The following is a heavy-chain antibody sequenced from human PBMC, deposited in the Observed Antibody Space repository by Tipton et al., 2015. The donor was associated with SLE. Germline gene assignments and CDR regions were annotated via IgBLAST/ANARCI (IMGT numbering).Heavy chain of an antibody. J-gene: IGHJ4*02. CDR2: IYYSGTS. Sequence: TLSLTCSVSGGSISGTSHYWGWIRQSPGKGLEWLGSIYYSGTSYYNPSLKSRVTISVDTSKNQISLKLRSVTAADTAVYYCARGPFQRWPPGAYWGQGTLVTVS. CDR1: GGSISGTSHY. CDR3: ARGPFQRWPPGAY. D-gene: IGHD6-19*01. V-gene: IGHV4-39*01.